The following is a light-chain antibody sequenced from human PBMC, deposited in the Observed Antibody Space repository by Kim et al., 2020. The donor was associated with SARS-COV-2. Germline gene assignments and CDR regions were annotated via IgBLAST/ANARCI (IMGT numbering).Light chain of an antibody. Sequence: GLRVSLSCSGSSSNTGTNNVNWYQQVPGTAPKLLIFSNSQRPSGVPDRFSGSKSGTSASLAISGLQSEDEADYYCGTWDGSLNSRVFGGGTQLTVL. J-gene: IGLJ3*02. V-gene: IGLV1-44*01. CDR1: SSNTGTNN. CDR2: SNS. CDR3: GTWDGSLNSRV.